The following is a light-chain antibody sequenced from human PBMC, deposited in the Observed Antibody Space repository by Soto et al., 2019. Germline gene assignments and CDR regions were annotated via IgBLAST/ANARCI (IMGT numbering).Light chain of an antibody. CDR2: DVS. CDR3: CSYAGSYTLVV. J-gene: IGLJ2*01. CDR1: SSDVGGYNY. V-gene: IGLV2-11*01. Sequence: QSALAQRRAGSGSPGQSVTISCTGTSSDVGGYNYVSWYQQHPGKAPKLMIYDVSKRPSGVPDRFSGSKSGNTAFLTISGLQAEDEADYYCCSYAGSYTLVVFGGGTKVTVL.